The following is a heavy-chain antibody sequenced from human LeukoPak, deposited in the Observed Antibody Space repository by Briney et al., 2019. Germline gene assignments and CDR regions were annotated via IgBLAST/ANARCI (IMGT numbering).Heavy chain of an antibody. CDR2: IFYSGST. CDR3: ARTIHYYDSSGYYFSYYYYYMDV. D-gene: IGHD3-22*01. CDR1: SGSISTSNYY. V-gene: IGHV4-39*01. Sequence: PSETLSLTCTVSSGSISTSNYYWGWVRQPPGKALEWIGNIFYSGSTYYSPSLKSRVTISLDTSRNQFSLKLSSVTAADTAVYYCARTIHYYDSSGYYFSYYYYYMDVWGKGTTVTISS. J-gene: IGHJ6*03.